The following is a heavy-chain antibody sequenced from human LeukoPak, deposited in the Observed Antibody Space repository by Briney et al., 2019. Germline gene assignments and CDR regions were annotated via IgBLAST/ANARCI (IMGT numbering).Heavy chain of an antibody. D-gene: IGHD2-2*01. CDR3: ARDWDIVVVPAAMRGPYFDY. J-gene: IGHJ4*02. CDR1: GYTFTSYG. V-gene: IGHV1-18*01. Sequence: ASVKVSCKASGYTFTSYGISWVRQAPGQGLEWMGWISAYNGNTNYAQKLQGRVTMTTDTSTSTAYMELRSLRSDDTAVYYCARDWDIVVVPAAMRGPYFDYWGQGTLVTVPS. CDR2: ISAYNGNT.